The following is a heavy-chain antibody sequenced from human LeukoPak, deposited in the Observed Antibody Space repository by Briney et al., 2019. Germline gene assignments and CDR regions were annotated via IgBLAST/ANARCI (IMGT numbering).Heavy chain of an antibody. CDR1: GFTFSSYS. CDR2: ISSSSSTI. Sequence: GGSLRLSCAASGFTFSSYSMNWVRQAPGKGLEWVSYISSSSSTIYYADSVKGRFTISRDNAKNSLYLQMDSLRAEDTAVYYCARLLVYNSGGEAFDHWGQGTLVTVSS. J-gene: IGHJ4*02. CDR3: ARLLVYNSGGEAFDH. D-gene: IGHD1-20*01. V-gene: IGHV3-48*04.